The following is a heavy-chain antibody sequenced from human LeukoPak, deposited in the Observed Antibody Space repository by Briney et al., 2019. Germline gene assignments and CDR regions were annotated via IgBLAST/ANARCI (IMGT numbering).Heavy chain of an antibody. CDR3: ARVAVGGTRAFDI. Sequence: GGSLRLSCAASGFTLSSYSMNWVRQAPGKGLEWVSSISRSSAYIYYADSVKGRFTISRDNSKNTLYLQMNSLRAEDTAVYYCARVAVGGTRAFDIWGQGTTVTVSS. CDR1: GFTLSSYS. J-gene: IGHJ3*02. D-gene: IGHD6-19*01. V-gene: IGHV3-21*01. CDR2: ISRSSAYI.